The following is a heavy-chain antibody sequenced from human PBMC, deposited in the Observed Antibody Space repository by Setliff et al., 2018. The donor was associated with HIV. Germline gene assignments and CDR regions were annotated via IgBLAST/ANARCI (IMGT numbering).Heavy chain of an antibody. Sequence: ASVKVSCKTSGYTFKSYDINWVRQAPGQRPEWMARINAGNGNREYSPKFQGRVTITADTSASTMYMELSSLRSEDTAVYYCARVGNNQLQFFDHWGQGTLVTVSS. CDR3: ARVGNNQLQFFDH. CDR2: INAGNGNR. D-gene: IGHD5-12*01. V-gene: IGHV1-3*01. CDR1: GYTFKSYD. J-gene: IGHJ4*02.